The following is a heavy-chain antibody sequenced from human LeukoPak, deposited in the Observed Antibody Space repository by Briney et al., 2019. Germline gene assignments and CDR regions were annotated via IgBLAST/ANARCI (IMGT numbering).Heavy chain of an antibody. Sequence: GGSLRLSCAASGFTFSSYAMSWVRQAPGKWLEWVSGISGSGGGTYYADSVKSRFTISRNNATTTMYLQMNSLRAEDTAVYYCARDHLSSGSSPDYYYYYYMDVWGKGTTVTISS. CDR2: ISGSGGGT. V-gene: IGHV3-23*01. J-gene: IGHJ6*03. CDR3: ARDHLSSGSSPDYYYYYYMDV. CDR1: GFTFSSYA. D-gene: IGHD6-19*01.